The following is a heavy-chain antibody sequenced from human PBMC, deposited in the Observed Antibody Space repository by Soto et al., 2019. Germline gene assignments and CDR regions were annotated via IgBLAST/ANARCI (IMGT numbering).Heavy chain of an antibody. V-gene: IGHV3-21*01. CDR2: ISSSSSYI. CDR1: GFPFSTYS. CDR3: ARDAGPISLKLVAWYFDL. D-gene: IGHD3-22*01. Sequence: EVQLVESGGGLVKPGGSLRLSCAASGFPFSTYSVTWVRQAPGKGLEWVSSISSSSSYIFYADSVEGRFTISRDNAKNSVYLQMNSLRAEDTAVYYCARDAGPISLKLVAWYFDLWGRGTLVTVSS. J-gene: IGHJ2*01.